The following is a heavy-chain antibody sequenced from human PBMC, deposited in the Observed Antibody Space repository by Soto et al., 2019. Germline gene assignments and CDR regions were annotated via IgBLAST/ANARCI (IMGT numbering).Heavy chain of an antibody. V-gene: IGHV4-59*02. Sequence: SETLSLTCTISGGSVSSYQWSWFRQPPGKGLEWIGLTSYSGNTVYNPSLKSRVAFSVDTSKNHFSLTLTSVTAADTAVYYCARDGVGPFDYWGQGTLVTVS. CDR3: ARDGVGPFDY. D-gene: IGHD1-26*01. J-gene: IGHJ4*02. CDR1: GGSVSSYQ. CDR2: TSYSGNT.